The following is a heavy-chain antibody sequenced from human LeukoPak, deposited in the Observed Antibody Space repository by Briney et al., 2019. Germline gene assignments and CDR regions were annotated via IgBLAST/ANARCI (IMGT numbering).Heavy chain of an antibody. Sequence: PGGSLRLSCAASGFTFSSFWMHWVRQSPGKGLVWVSRINSDGSSTSYADSVKGRFTISRDDAKNTPYLQMNSLRAEDTAVYYCARARGAYVFDYWGQGTLVTVSS. CDR3: ARARGAYVFDY. D-gene: IGHD3-16*01. CDR1: GFTFSSFW. CDR2: INSDGSST. J-gene: IGHJ4*02. V-gene: IGHV3-74*01.